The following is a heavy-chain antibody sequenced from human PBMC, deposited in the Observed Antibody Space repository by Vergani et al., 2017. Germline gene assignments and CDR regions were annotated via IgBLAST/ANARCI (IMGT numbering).Heavy chain of an antibody. CDR2: FDPEDGET. D-gene: IGHD6-6*01. CDR3: ATPGEQLGWWYVDL. V-gene: IGHV1-24*01. J-gene: IGHJ2*01. Sequence: QVQLVQSGAEVKKPGASVKVSCKVSGYTLTELSMHWVRPAPGKGLEWMGGFDPEDGETIYAQKFQGRVTVTEDTSTDTAYMELSSLRSEDTAVYYCATPGEQLGWWYVDLWGRGTLVTVSS. CDR1: GYTLTELS.